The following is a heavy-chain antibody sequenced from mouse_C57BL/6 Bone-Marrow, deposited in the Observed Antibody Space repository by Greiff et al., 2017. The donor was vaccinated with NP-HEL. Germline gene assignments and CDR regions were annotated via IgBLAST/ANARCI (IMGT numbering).Heavy chain of an antibody. D-gene: IGHD2-3*01. CDR3: HDGLDY. CDR2: INPYNGGT. Sequence: VQLQQSGPELVKPGASVKISCKASGYSFTGYIMNLVKQSHGKSLEWIGEINPYNGGTHYNQKFKGKATLTVDTSSSTEYMELHSLTSEDSAVYYCHDGLDYWGQGTTLTVSS. V-gene: IGHV1-25*01. J-gene: IGHJ2*01. CDR1: GYSFTGYI.